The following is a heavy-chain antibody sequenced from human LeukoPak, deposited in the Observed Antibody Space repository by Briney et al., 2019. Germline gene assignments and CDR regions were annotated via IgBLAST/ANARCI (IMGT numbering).Heavy chain of an antibody. Sequence: GGSLRLSCAASGFTFSSYGMHWVRQAPGKGLEWVAYIRYDGSNKYYADSVKGRFTISRDNSKNTLYLQMNSLRAEDTAVYYCAKDPPNWMGAFDTWGQGTMVTVSS. CDR3: AKDPPNWMGAFDT. CDR2: IRYDGSNK. V-gene: IGHV3-30*02. D-gene: IGHD1-1*01. CDR1: GFTFSSYG. J-gene: IGHJ3*02.